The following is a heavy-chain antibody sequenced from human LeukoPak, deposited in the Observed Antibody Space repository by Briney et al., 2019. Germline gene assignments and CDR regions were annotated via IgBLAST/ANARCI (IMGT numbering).Heavy chain of an antibody. D-gene: IGHD1-7*01. J-gene: IGHJ4*02. CDR2: IKHDGSEK. CDR3: ARETRWELFDY. V-gene: IGHV3-7*04. Sequence: GGSLRLSCAAPGITFSRHWMGLVRPAPGEGVGLVANIKHDGSEKYYVDSVKGRFTISKDNAKNSLYLQMNSLRAEDTAVYYCARETRWELFDYWGQGTLVTVSS. CDR1: GITFSRHW.